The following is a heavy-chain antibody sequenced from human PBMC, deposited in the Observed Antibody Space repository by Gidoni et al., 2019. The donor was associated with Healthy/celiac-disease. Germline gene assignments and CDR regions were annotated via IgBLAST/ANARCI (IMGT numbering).Heavy chain of an antibody. D-gene: IGHD3-22*01. CDR2: ISWNSGSI. CDR3: AKGDSSGKYFDY. Sequence: EVQLVESGGGLVQPGRSLRTSCSASGFTFADYAMNWVRQAPGKGLEVVSGISWNSGSIGYADSVKGRFNISRDNANNSLYLQMNSLRAEDTALYYCAKGDSSGKYFDYWGHGTLVTVSS. J-gene: IGHJ4*01. CDR1: GFTFADYA. V-gene: IGHV3-9*01.